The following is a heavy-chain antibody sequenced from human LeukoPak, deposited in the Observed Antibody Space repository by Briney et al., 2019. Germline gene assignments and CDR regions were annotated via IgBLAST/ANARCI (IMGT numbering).Heavy chain of an antibody. CDR1: GFTFSSYG. V-gene: IGHV3-30*18. CDR3: AKDVMSGSYYDPLPPSEYFQH. CDR2: ISYDGRNK. D-gene: IGHD1-26*01. J-gene: IGHJ1*01. Sequence: GGSLRLSCAASGFTFSSYGMHWVRQAPGKGLEWVAVISYDGRNKYYADSVKGRFTISRDNSKNTLYLQMNSLRAEDTAVYYCAKDVMSGSYYDPLPPSEYFQHWGQGTLVTVSS.